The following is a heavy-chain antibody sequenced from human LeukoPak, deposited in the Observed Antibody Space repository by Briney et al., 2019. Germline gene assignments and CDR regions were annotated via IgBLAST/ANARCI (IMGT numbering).Heavy chain of an antibody. CDR2: IYYSGSI. D-gene: IGHD3-10*01. J-gene: IGHJ4*02. Sequence: SETLSLTCTVSGGSISSCDYYWSWIRHPPGTGLEWIEYIYYSGSIYYNPSLKSRLTISVDTSKNQFSLKLSSVTAADAAVYYCARRYGSGSSLDYWGQGTLVTVSS. CDR1: GGSISSCDYY. CDR3: ARRYGSGSSLDY. V-gene: IGHV4-30-4*02.